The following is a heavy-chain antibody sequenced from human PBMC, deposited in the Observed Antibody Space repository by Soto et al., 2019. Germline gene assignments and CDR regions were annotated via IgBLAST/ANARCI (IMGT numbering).Heavy chain of an antibody. J-gene: IGHJ4*02. CDR3: ARGGYYQLLSDFAY. V-gene: IGHV3-64*01. CDR2: ISNNGGST. Sequence: GGSLRLSCVASGFTFSNYAMHWVRQAPGKGLEYVSAISNNGGSTYYANSVKGRFTISRDNSKNTLFLQMGSLGAEDMAVYYCARGGYYQLLSDFAYSGQRTLVIVSA. D-gene: IGHD2-2*01. CDR1: GFTFSNYA.